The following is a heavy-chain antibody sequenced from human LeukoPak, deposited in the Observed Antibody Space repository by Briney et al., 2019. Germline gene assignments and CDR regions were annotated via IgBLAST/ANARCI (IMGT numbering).Heavy chain of an antibody. CDR3: ARHSEEDGSNPKPLDY. Sequence: SETLSLTCTVSGASISSSYWGWIRLPPGKGLEWIGSISYSGSTYYNPSLKSRVTISVDSSKNQFSLRLSSVTAADTSVYYCARHSEEDGSNPKPLDYWGQGTLVTVSS. D-gene: IGHD6-6*01. CDR1: GASISSSY. CDR2: ISYSGST. V-gene: IGHV4-39*01. J-gene: IGHJ4*02.